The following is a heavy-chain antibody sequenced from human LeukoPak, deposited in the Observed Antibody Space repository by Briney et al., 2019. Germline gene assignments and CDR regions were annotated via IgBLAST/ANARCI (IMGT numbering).Heavy chain of an antibody. J-gene: IGHJ5*02. V-gene: IGHV1-2*02. Sequence: GASVKVSCKASGYTFTGYYMHWVRQAPGQGLEWMGWINPNSGGTNYAQKFQGRVTMTRDTSISTAYMELSRLRSDDTAVYYCARVKTPQYCSGTSCYTGWFDPWGQGTLVTVSS. D-gene: IGHD2-2*02. CDR2: INPNSGGT. CDR1: GYTFTGYY. CDR3: ARVKTPQYCSGTSCYTGWFDP.